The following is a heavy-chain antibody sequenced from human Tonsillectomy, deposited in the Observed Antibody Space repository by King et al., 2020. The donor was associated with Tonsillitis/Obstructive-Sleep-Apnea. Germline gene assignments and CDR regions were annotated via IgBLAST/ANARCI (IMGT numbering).Heavy chain of an antibody. D-gene: IGHD3-9*01. V-gene: IGHV3-53*01. Sequence: VQLVESGGGLIQPGGSLRLSCAASGFTVSSNYMSWVRQAPGKGLEWVSVIYSGGSTYYADSVKGRFTISRDNSKNTLYLQMNSLRAEDTAVYYCARATQYYDILTGYITEYSFDYWGQGTLVTVSS. CDR2: IYSGGST. CDR3: ARATQYYDILTGYITEYSFDY. CDR1: GFTVSSNY. J-gene: IGHJ4*02.